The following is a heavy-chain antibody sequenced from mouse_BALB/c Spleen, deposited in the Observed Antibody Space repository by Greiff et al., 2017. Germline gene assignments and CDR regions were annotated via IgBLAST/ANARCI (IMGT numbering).Heavy chain of an antibody. CDR2: INPSNGRT. CDR1: GYTFTSYW. D-gene: IGHD1-2*01. Sequence: QVQLQQPGAELVKPGASVKLSCKASGYTFTSYWMHWVKQRPGQGLEWIGEINPSNGRTNYNEKFKSKATLTVDKSSSTAYMQLSSLTSEDSAVYYCARSGTTASFPYWYFDVWGAGTTVTVSS. V-gene: IGHV1S81*02. CDR3: ARSGTTASFPYWYFDV. J-gene: IGHJ1*01.